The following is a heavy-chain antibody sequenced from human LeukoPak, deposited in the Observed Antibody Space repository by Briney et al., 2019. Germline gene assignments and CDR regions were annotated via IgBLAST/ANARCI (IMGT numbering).Heavy chain of an antibody. CDR1: AGTFSIYA. J-gene: IGHJ5*02. Sequence: ASVKVSCTASAGTFSIYAISWVRQAPGQGLEWMGGIIPIFGTANYAQKFQGRVTITADKSTSTAYMELSSLRSEDTAVYYCAGGYCSSTSCLGWFDPWGQGTLVTVSS. D-gene: IGHD2-2*01. V-gene: IGHV1-69*06. CDR2: IIPIFGTA. CDR3: AGGYCSSTSCLGWFDP.